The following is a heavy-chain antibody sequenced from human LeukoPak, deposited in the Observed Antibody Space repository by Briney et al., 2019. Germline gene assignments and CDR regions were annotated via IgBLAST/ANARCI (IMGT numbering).Heavy chain of an antibody. CDR3: ASSLGAFDI. CDR1: GFTFSSYS. CDR2: ISSSSSTI. J-gene: IGHJ3*02. Sequence: GGSLRLSCAASGFTFSSYSMNWVRQAPGKGLEWVSYISSSSSTIYYADSVKGRFTISRDNAKNSLYLQMNSLRAEDTAVYYCASSLGAFDIWGQGTMVTVSS. V-gene: IGHV3-48*01.